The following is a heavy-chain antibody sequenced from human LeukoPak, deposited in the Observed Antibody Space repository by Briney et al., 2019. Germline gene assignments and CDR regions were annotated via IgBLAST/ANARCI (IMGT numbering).Heavy chain of an antibody. V-gene: IGHV3-7*01. Sequence: GGSLRLSCAVSGFSFSSNCMSWVRQAPGKGLEWVAKIKEDGNEIYYVDSVKGQFTISRDNTKNSLFLQMNSLRAEDTAVYYCATGGAVAGRFAYWGQGTLVTVSS. CDR2: IKEDGNEI. J-gene: IGHJ4*02. CDR3: ATGGAVAGRFAY. CDR1: GFSFSSNC. D-gene: IGHD6-19*01.